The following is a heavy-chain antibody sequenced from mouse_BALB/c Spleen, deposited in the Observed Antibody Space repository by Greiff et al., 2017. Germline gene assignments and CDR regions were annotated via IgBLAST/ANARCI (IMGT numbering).Heavy chain of an antibody. CDR2: ISSGSSTI. D-gene: IGHD1-1*01. Sequence: VQLKESGGGLVRPGGSRKLSCAASGFTFSSFGMHWVRQAPEKGLEWVAYISSGSSTIYYADTVKGRFTISRDNPKNTLFLQMTSLRSEDTAMYYCARRATVVAADAMDYWGQGTSVTVSS. V-gene: IGHV5-17*02. CDR1: GFTFSSFG. J-gene: IGHJ4*01. CDR3: ARRATVVAADAMDY.